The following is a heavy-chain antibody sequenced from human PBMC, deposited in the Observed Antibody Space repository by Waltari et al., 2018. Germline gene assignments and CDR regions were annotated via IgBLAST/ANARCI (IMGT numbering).Heavy chain of an antibody. CDR3: ASHRPGGYGMDV. CDR1: GFTFSTYW. J-gene: IGHJ6*04. CDR2: ITSDGSRT. D-gene: IGHD2-15*01. Sequence: VQLGESGGGLVQPGGSLRLSCEASGFTFSTYWMCWVRQVPGKGLVWVSTITSDGSRTGYADSVKGRCTVSKDNAKNTMYLQMNSLRAEDTAVYYCASHRPGGYGMDVWGDGTTVTVSS. V-gene: IGHV3-74*01.